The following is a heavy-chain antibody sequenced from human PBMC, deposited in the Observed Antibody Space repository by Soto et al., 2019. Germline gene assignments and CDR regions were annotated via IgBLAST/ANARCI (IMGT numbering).Heavy chain of an antibody. J-gene: IGHJ4*02. Sequence: GGSLRLSCAASGFTFTRYSMNWVRQAPGKGLEWVSSISSTTNYIYYADSMKGRFTVSRDNAKNSVYLEMNSLSAEDTAVHYCARESEDLTSNFDYWGQGTLVTVSS. CDR1: GFTFTRYS. CDR3: ARESEDLTSNFDY. V-gene: IGHV3-21*01. CDR2: ISSTTNYI.